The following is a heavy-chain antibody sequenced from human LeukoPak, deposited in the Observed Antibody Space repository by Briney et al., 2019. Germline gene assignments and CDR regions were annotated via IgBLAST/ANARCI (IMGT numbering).Heavy chain of an antibody. V-gene: IGHV4-39*06. CDR2: IYYSGST. CDR3: ARDPFLDYFDY. Sequence: SETLSLTCTVSGGSLSSSSDYWGWIRQPPGKALAWIGSIYYSGSTYYNPSLKSRVTISVDTSKNQFPLKLSSVTAADTAVYYCARDPFLDYFDYWGQGTLVTVSS. D-gene: IGHD1-1*01. CDR1: GGSLSSSSDY. J-gene: IGHJ4*02.